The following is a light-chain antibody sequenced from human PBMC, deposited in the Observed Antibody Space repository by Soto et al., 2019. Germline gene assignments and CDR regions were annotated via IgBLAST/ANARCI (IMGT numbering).Light chain of an antibody. V-gene: IGLV1-51*01. J-gene: IGLJ1*01. Sequence: QSVLTQPPSVSAALGQKVTISFSGISSNIGGTSVSWYQQLPGTAPELLIYDDNKRPSGIPDRFSGSKYGTSDTLGITGFQTGAEADYYCASCASSLSAYVFGNRTNVTV. CDR2: DDN. CDR1: SSNIGGTS. CDR3: ASCASSLSAYV.